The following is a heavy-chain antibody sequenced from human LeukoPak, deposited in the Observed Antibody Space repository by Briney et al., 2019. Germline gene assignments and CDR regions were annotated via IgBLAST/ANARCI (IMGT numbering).Heavy chain of an antibody. Sequence: GGSLRLSCAASGFTFSSYQMNWVRQAPGKGLEGVSYITSSGRTIYYADSVKGRFTISRDNTKNSLYLQMNSLRAEDTAVYYCAREKTEHYYYYYMDVWGKGTTVTVSS. CDR1: GFTFSSYQ. J-gene: IGHJ6*03. V-gene: IGHV3-48*03. CDR3: AREKTEHYYYYYMDV. CDR2: ITSSGRTI.